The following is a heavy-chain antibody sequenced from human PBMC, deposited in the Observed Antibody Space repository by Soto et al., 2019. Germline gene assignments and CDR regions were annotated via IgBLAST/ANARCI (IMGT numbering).Heavy chain of an antibody. D-gene: IGHD2-8*01. CDR1: GYTFTGYY. CDR2: INPNSGGT. V-gene: IGHV1-2*02. J-gene: IGHJ6*02. CDR3: ARGEVYATYYYYYGMDV. Sequence: QVQLVQSGAEVKKPGASVKVSCKASGYTFTGYYMHWVRQAPGQGLEWMGWINPNSGGTNYAQKFQGRVTMTRDTSISTAYMELSRLRSDDTAVYYCARGEVYATYYYYYGMDVWGQGTTVTVSS.